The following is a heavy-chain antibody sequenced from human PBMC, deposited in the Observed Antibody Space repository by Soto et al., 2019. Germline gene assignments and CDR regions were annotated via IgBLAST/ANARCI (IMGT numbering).Heavy chain of an antibody. CDR2: IIPIFGTA. V-gene: IGHV1-69*13. Sequence: GASVKVSCKASGGTFSSYAISWVRQAPGQGLEWMGGIIPIFGTANYAQKFQGRVTITADESTSTAYMELSSLRSEDTAVYYCAVISFTEHYYGMDGWGQGTTVTVSS. CDR3: AVISFTEHYYGMDG. D-gene: IGHD2-21*01. CDR1: GGTFSSYA. J-gene: IGHJ6*02.